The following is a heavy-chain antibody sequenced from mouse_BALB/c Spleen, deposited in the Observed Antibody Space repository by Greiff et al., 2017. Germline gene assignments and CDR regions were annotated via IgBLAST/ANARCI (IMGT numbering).Heavy chain of an antibody. CDR3: ARKLHAMDY. CDR1: GYAFTNYL. D-gene: IGHD2-1*01. Sequence: QVQLKQSGAELVRPGTSVKVSCKASGYAFTNYLIEWVKQRPGQGLEWIGVINPGSGGTNYNEKFKGKATLTADKSSSTAYMQLSSLTSDDSAVYFCARKLHAMDYWGQGTSVTVSS. V-gene: IGHV1-54*01. J-gene: IGHJ4*01. CDR2: INPGSGGT.